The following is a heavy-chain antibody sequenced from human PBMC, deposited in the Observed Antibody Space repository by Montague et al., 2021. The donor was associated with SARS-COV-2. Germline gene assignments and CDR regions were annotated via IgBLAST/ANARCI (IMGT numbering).Heavy chain of an antibody. CDR3: ARSWGQWLLWGYYFAY. Sequence: YYIGRTYYNASIKSRVTISVDTSTNQFSLKLSSVTAVDTAVYYCARSWGQWLLWGYYFAYCGQGTLVTGSS. CDR2: YYIGRT. V-gene: IGHV4-39*01. D-gene: IGHD6-19*01. J-gene: IGHJ4*02.